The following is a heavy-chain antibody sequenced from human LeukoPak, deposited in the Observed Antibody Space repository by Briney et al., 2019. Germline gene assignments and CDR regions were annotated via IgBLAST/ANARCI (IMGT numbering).Heavy chain of an antibody. CDR1: GFTFSSYA. Sequence: PGGSLRLSCAASGFTFSSYAMSWVRQAPGKGLEWVSAISGSGGSTYYADSVKGRSTISRDNSKNTLYLQMNSLRAEDTAVYYCAKDTSSWYGNWFDPWGQGTLVTVSS. J-gene: IGHJ5*02. CDR3: AKDTSSWYGNWFDP. CDR2: ISGSGGST. V-gene: IGHV3-23*01. D-gene: IGHD6-13*01.